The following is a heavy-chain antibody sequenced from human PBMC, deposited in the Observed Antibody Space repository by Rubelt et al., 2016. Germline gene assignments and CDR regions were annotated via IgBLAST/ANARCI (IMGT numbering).Heavy chain of an antibody. D-gene: IGHD3-3*01. CDR3: ARGDFWSGDYTDAFDI. CDR2: ISHDGSKK. Sequence: GFSFRNYSIHWVRQAPGKGLEWVAIISHDGSKKYYADSVKGRFTISRDNSKNTLSLRMNSLRAEDTALYYCARGDFWSGDYTDAFDIWGQGTLVTVSS. V-gene: IGHV3-30*04. J-gene: IGHJ3*02. CDR1: GFSFRNYS.